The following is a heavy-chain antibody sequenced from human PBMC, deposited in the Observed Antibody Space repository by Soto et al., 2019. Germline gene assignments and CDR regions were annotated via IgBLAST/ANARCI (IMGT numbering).Heavy chain of an antibody. CDR1: GFTSGDYA. J-gene: IGHJ4*02. D-gene: IGHD6-6*01. V-gene: IGHV3-49*03. CDR2: IRSKAYGGTT. Sequence: GGSLRLSCTASGFTSGDYAMSWFRQAPGKGLEWVGFIRSKAYGGTTEYAASVKGRFTISRDDSKSIAYLQMNSLKTEDTAVYYCTRDPGIAARPGPPDFWGQGTLVTVSS. CDR3: TRDPGIAARPGPPDF.